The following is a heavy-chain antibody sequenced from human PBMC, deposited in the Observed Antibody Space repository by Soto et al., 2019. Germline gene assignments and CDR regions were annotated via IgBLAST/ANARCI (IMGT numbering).Heavy chain of an antibody. CDR1: GGSISSYY. V-gene: IGHV4-59*01. CDR3: ARSPYSGLCAY. CDR2: IYYSGST. Sequence: QXSGPGLVKPSETLSLTCTVSGGSISSYYWSWIRQPPGKGLEWIGYIYYSGSTNYNPSLKSRLHIPVDTSKTQFSLKLSSVTAADTAVYYCARSPYSGLCAYWGQGTLVTVSS. J-gene: IGHJ4*02. D-gene: IGHD3-10*01.